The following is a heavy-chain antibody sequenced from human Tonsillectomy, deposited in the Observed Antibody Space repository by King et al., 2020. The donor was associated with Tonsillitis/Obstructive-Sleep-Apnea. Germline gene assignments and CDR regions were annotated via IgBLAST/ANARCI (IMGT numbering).Heavy chain of an antibody. D-gene: IGHD2-2*02. CDR2: IVVGSGNT. Sequence: MQLVQSGPEVKKPGTSVKVSCKASGFTFTSSAVQWVRQARGQRLEWIVWIVVGSGNTNYAQKFQERVTITRDMSTSTAYMELSSLRSEDTAVYCCAADSGAYCSSTSCYRYFDLWGRGTLVTVSS. CDR3: AADSGAYCSSTSCYRYFDL. V-gene: IGHV1-58*01. CDR1: GFTFTSSA. J-gene: IGHJ2*01.